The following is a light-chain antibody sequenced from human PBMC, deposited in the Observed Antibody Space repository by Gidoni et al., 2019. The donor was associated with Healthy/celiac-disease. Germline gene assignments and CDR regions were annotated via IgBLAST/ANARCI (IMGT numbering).Light chain of an antibody. CDR2: GAS. CDR3: QQPTG. CDR1: KSVSSSY. J-gene: IGKJ3*01. V-gene: IGKV3-20*01. Sequence: EIVLTQSPGTLSLSPGERATLSCRASKSVSSSYLAWYQQKPGPAPRLLIYGASSRAPGIPDRFSGSGSGTDFTLTISRLEPEDFAVYYCQQPTGFGPGTKVDIK.